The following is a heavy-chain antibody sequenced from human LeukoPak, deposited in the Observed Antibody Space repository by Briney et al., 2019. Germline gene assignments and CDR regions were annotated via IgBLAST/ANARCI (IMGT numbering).Heavy chain of an antibody. CDR3: ARDPATYYYDSSGYALRY. CDR1: GYTFTSYG. D-gene: IGHD3-22*01. V-gene: IGHV1-18*01. J-gene: IGHJ4*02. CDR2: ISAYNGNT. Sequence: GASVKVSCKASGYTFTSYGISWVRQAPGQGLEWMGWISAYNGNTNYAQKFQGRVTMTTDTSTSTAYMELRSLRSDDTAVYYCARDPATYYYDSSGYALRYWGQGTLVTVSS.